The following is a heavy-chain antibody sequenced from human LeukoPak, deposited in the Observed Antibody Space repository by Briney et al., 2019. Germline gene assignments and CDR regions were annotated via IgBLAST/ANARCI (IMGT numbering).Heavy chain of an antibody. J-gene: IGHJ2*01. D-gene: IGHD1-14*01. V-gene: IGHV3-30-3*01. CDR1: GFTFSSYA. CDR2: ISYDGSNK. CDR3: ANHFRYFDL. Sequence: GRSLRLSCAASGFTFSSYAMHWVRQAPGKGLEWVAVISYDGSNKYYADSVKGRFTISRDNSKNTLYLQMNSLRAEDTAVYYCANHFRYFDLWGRGTLVTVSS.